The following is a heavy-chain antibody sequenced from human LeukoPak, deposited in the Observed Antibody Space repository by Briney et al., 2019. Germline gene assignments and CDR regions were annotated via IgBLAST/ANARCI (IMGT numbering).Heavy chain of an antibody. CDR3: ARDPLIAIGPSHCDY. CDR1: GFTFSTYA. D-gene: IGHD3-16*01. CDR2: TSYDGSDK. Sequence: QPGRSLRLSCAASGFTFSTYAMHWVRQAPGKGLEWVAITSYDGSDKKYTDSVKGRFTISRDNSKSTLYLQMNSLRVEDTAVYYCARDPLIAIGPSHCDYWGQGALVTVSS. V-gene: IGHV3-30*04. J-gene: IGHJ4*02.